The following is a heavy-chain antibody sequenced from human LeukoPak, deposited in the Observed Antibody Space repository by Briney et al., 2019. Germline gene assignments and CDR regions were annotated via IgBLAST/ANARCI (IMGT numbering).Heavy chain of an antibody. CDR3: ARDLWDTYYYDSSGMLPGGY. CDR2: ISYDGSNK. J-gene: IGHJ4*02. V-gene: IGHV3-30*04. Sequence: GGSLRLSCAASGFTFSNFELNWVRQAPGKGLEWVAVISYDGSNKYYADSVKGRFTISRDNSKNTLYLQMNSLRAEDTAVYYCARDLWDTYYYDSSGMLPGGYWGQGALVTVSS. D-gene: IGHD3-22*01. CDR1: GFTFSNFE.